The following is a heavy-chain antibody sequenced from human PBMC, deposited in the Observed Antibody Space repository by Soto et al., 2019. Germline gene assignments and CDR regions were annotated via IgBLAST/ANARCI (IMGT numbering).Heavy chain of an antibody. Sequence: GASVKVSCKASGGTFSSYAISWVRQAPGQGLEWMGGIIPIFGTANYAQKFQGRVTITADESTSTAYMELSSLRSEDTAVYYFARVSKVFGVVIIRPEDYYYYGMVVWGQGTTVTVSS. CDR2: IIPIFGTA. CDR1: GGTFSSYA. J-gene: IGHJ6*02. V-gene: IGHV1-69*13. D-gene: IGHD3-3*01. CDR3: ARVSKVFGVVIIRPEDYYYYGMVV.